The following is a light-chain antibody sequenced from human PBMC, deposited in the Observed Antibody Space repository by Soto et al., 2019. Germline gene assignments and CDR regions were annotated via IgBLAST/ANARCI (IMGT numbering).Light chain of an antibody. CDR3: QQSASTPPT. CDR1: QSISNF. CDR2: AAS. Sequence: DILMTQSPSSLSASVGDRVTITCRASQSISNFLNWYQQKPGKAPKLLIYAASSLQSGVPSRFSGSGFGTDFTLTISSRQPGDFATYYCQQSASTPPTFGGGAKVEIK. V-gene: IGKV1-39*01. J-gene: IGKJ4*01.